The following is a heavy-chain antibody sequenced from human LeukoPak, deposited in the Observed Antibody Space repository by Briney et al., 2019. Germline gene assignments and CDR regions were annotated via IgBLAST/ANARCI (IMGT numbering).Heavy chain of an antibody. D-gene: IGHD5-18*01. CDR3: LPTTAMVPFYFDY. J-gene: IGHJ4*02. Sequence: PGGSLRLSCAASGFTFSNAWMSWVRQAPGKGLEWVGRIKSKTDGGTTDYAAPVKGRFTISRDDSKNTLYLQMNSLKTEDTAVYYCLPTTAMVPFYFDYWGQGTLVTVSS. CDR1: GFTFSNAW. CDR2: IKSKTDGGTT. V-gene: IGHV3-15*01.